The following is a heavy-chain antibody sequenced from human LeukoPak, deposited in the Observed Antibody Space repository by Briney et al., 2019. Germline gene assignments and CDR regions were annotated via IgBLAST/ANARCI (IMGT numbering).Heavy chain of an antibody. D-gene: IGHD4-23*01. CDR2: INHSGST. V-gene: IGHV4-34*01. J-gene: IGHJ4*02. CDR1: GGSFSGYY. CDR3: ARGLRSGGNAY. Sequence: PSETLSLTCAVYGGSFSGYYWSWIRQPPGKGLEWIGEINHSGSTNYNPSLKSRVTISVDTSKNQFSLKLSSVTAADTAVYYCARGLRSGGNAYWGQGTLVTVSS.